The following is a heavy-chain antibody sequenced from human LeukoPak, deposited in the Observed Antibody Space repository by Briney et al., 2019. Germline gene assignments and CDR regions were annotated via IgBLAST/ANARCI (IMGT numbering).Heavy chain of an antibody. V-gene: IGHV3-30-3*01. D-gene: IGHD6-19*01. CDR3: ARDRAVALDCAFDI. CDR2: ISYDGSNK. CDR1: GFTFSSYA. J-gene: IGHJ3*02. Sequence: GGSLRLSCAASGFTFSSYAMHWVRQAPGKGLEWVAVISYDGSNKYYADSVKGRFTISRDNSKNTLYLQMNSLRAEDTALYYCARDRAVALDCAFDIWGQGTMVTVSS.